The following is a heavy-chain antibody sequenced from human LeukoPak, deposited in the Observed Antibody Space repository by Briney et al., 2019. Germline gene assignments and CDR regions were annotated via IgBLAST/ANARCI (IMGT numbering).Heavy chain of an antibody. D-gene: IGHD5-12*01. V-gene: IGHV3-74*01. Sequence: PGGSLRLSCAVSGFTFSSYWMHWVRQAPGKGLVWVSRVNSDGSGTTYADSVKGRFTISRDNTKNTLYLQMNSLRAEDTAVYYCARESKYSGYPFDYWGQGTLVTVSS. CDR1: GFTFSSYW. CDR2: VNSDGSGT. J-gene: IGHJ4*01. CDR3: ARESKYSGYPFDY.